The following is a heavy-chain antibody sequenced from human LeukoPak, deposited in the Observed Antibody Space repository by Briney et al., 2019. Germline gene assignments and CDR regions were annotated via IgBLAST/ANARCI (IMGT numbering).Heavy chain of an antibody. J-gene: IGHJ5*02. V-gene: IGHV1-8*01. CDR1: GYTFTSYD. CDR2: MNPNSGNT. D-gene: IGHD6-6*01. CDR3: ARRGRASSIAARPGNWLDP. Sequence: GASVKVSCKASGYTFTSYDINWVRQATGQGLEWMGWMNPNSGNTGYAQKFQGRVTMTRNTSISTAYMELSSLRSEDTAVYYCARRGRASSIAARPGNWLDPWGQGTLVTVSS.